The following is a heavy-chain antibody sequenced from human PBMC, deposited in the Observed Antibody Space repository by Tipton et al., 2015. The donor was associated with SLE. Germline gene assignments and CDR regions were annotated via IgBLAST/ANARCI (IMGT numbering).Heavy chain of an antibody. V-gene: IGHV3-43D*04. CDR1: GFTFDDYA. J-gene: IGHJ4*02. CDR2: ISWDGGST. CDR3: AKGYDSSGYSRFDY. D-gene: IGHD3-22*01. Sequence: SLRLSCAASGFTFDDYAVHWVRQAPGKGLEWVSLISWDGGSTYYADSVKGRFTISRDNSKNSLYLQMNSLRAEDTALYYCAKGYDSSGYSRFDYWGQGTLVTVSS.